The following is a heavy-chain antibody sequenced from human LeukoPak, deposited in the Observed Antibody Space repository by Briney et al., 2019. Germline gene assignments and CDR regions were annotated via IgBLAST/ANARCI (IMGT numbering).Heavy chain of an antibody. CDR3: AKDMVVPAAPTGVDY. D-gene: IGHD2-2*01. J-gene: IGHJ4*02. Sequence: RGSLRLSCAASGFTFSSYAMSWVRQAPGKGLEWVSAISGSGGSTYYADSVKGRFTISRDNSKNTLYFQMNSLRAEDTAVYYCAKDMVVPAAPTGVDYWGQGTLVTVSS. CDR2: ISGSGGST. CDR1: GFTFSSYA. V-gene: IGHV3-23*01.